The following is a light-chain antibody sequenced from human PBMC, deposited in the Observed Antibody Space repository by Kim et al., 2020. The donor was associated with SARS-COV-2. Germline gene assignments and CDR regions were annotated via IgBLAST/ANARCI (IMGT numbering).Light chain of an antibody. V-gene: IGKV3-20*01. Sequence: EIVLTQSPGTLSLSPGERATLSCRASQSVSSSYLAWYQQNPDPARRLLIYGASSTATGIPDSFSGSGSETYFTLTISRLEPEDFAVYYYQQYGSSPLTFGPGTKVDIK. CDR1: QSVSSSY. CDR2: GAS. CDR3: QQYGSSPLT. J-gene: IGKJ3*01.